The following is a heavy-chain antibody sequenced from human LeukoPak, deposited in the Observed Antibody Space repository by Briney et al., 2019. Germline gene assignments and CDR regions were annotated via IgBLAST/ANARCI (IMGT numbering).Heavy chain of an antibody. CDR2: ISYDGSNE. CDR1: GFTFSSYG. D-gene: IGHD6-13*01. Sequence: GGSLRLSCAASGFTFSSYGMHWVRQAPGKGLEWVTVISYDGSNEYFADSVKGRFTISRDNSKNALYLQMSSLRAEDTAVYYCAKEEAADGDAFDIWGQGTMVTVSS. J-gene: IGHJ3*02. V-gene: IGHV3-30*18. CDR3: AKEEAADGDAFDI.